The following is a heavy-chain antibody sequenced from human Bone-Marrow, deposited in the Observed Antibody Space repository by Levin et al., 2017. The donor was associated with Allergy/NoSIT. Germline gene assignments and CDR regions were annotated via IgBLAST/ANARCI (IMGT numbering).Heavy chain of an antibody. CDR2: SKSRADGGAT. V-gene: IGHV3-15*07. D-gene: IGHD6-19*01. Sequence: GESLKISCAGSGFIFSGAWLNWVRQAPGRGLEWVGLSKSRADGGATDYAAPVKGRFTISRDDSEDTMYLQMNSLKAEDTAVYYCTSERSGAFHVWGQGTMVTVS. CDR1: GFIFSGAW. CDR3: TSERSGAFHV. J-gene: IGHJ3*01.